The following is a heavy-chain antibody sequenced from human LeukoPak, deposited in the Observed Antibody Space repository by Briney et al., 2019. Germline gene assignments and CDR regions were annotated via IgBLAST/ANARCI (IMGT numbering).Heavy chain of an antibody. CDR2: IYSGGST. CDR1: GFTVSSNY. D-gene: IGHD2-21*01. J-gene: IGHJ4*02. V-gene: IGHV3-53*01. Sequence: GGSLRLSCAASGFTVSSNYMSWVRQAPGKGLEWVSVIYSGGSTYYADSVKGRFTISRDNSKNTLYLQMNSLRAEDTAVYYCARDRAECGGDCYDYWGQGTLVTVSS. CDR3: ARDRAECGGDCYDY.